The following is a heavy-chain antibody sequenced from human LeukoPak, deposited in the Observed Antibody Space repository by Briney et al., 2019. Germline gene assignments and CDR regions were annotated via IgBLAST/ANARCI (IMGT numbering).Heavy chain of an antibody. CDR3: AKYVAARDPQNDY. Sequence: GGSLRLSCAASGFSFSDYAIHWVRQAPGKGLEWVAVISYDGNNKHYADSVRGRFTVSRDNSKNTLYLQMNSLRAEDTAVYYCAKYVAARDPQNDYWGQGTLVTVSS. D-gene: IGHD6-6*01. CDR2: ISYDGNNK. CDR1: GFSFSDYA. V-gene: IGHV3-30-3*02. J-gene: IGHJ4*02.